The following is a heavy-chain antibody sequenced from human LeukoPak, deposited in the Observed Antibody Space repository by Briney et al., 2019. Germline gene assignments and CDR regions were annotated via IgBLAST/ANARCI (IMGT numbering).Heavy chain of an antibody. D-gene: IGHD3-16*01. CDR1: GGTFSSYA. CDR2: IIPILGIA. V-gene: IGHV1-69*04. CDR3: ARVSYRGSQQNYYFDY. Sequence: SVKVSCKASGGTFSSYAISWVRQAPGQGLEWMGRIIPILGIANYAQKFQGRVTITADNSTSTAYMELSSLRSEDTAVYYCARVSYRGSQQNYYFDYWGQGTLVTVSS. J-gene: IGHJ4*02.